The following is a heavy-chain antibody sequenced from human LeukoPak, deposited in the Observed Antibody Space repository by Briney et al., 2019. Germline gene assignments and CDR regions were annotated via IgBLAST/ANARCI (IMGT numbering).Heavy chain of an antibody. D-gene: IGHD3-22*01. V-gene: IGHV4-30-4*01. Sequence: SQTLSLTCNVSGGSIKDDDYSWNWIRQTPEKGLEWIGYIYSSGSTYYNPSVKSRVGMSVDTSNNQFSLKVRSVTAADTAVYFCARSTYYYDRSAFFFPDYFDYWGQGTLVTVSS. CDR2: IYSSGST. CDR1: GGSIKDDDYS. CDR3: ARSTYYYDRSAFFFPDYFDY. J-gene: IGHJ4*02.